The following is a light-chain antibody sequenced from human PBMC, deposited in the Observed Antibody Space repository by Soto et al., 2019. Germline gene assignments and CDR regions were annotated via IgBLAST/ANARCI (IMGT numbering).Light chain of an antibody. Sequence: DIQMTQSPSSVSASVGDRVTITCRASQGINNWLAWYQQKPGKAPELLMYGASTLESGVPARFSGSGSGTDFALTISSLQPEDFATYYCQQCYTTPLTFGGGTKVDIK. CDR3: QQCYTTPLT. CDR1: QGINNW. V-gene: IGKV1-12*01. J-gene: IGKJ4*01. CDR2: GAS.